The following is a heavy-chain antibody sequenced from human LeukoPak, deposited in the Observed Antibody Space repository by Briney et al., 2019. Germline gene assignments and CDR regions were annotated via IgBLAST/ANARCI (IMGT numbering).Heavy chain of an antibody. CDR3: ARGKYYFDY. CDR2: TNHSGST. Sequence: SETLSLTCAVYGGSFSGYYWSWIRQPPGKGLEWIGETNHSGSTNYNPSLKSRVTISVDTSKNQFSLKLSSVTAADTAVYYCARGKYYFDYWGQGTLVTVSS. CDR1: GGSFSGYY. V-gene: IGHV4-34*01. J-gene: IGHJ4*02.